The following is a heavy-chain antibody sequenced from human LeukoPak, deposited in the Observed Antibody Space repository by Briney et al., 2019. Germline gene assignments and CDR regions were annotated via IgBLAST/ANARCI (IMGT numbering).Heavy chain of an antibody. CDR2: ISSSGCYI. CDR3: ARGSSAYDFYFDY. D-gene: IGHD5-12*01. Sequence: GGSLRLSCAASGFTFSPYSMNWVRRAPGKGLEWVSSISSSGCYIYYADSVKGRFTISRDNAKNSLYLQMNSLRAEDTAVYYCARGSSAYDFYFDYWGQGTLVTVSS. V-gene: IGHV3-21*01. J-gene: IGHJ4*02. CDR1: GFTFSPYS.